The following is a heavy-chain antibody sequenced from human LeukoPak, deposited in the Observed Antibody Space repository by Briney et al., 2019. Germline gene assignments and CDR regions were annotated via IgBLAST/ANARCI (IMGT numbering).Heavy chain of an antibody. CDR3: AKDSETYYYGSGGDV. J-gene: IGHJ6*04. CDR2: IRYDGSNK. CDR1: GFTFSSYA. Sequence: GGSLRLSCAASGFTFSSYAMHWVRQAPGKGLEWVAFIRYDGSNKYYADSVKGRFTISRENSKNTLYLQMNSLRAEDTAVYYCAKDSETYYYGSGGDVWGKGTTVTISS. D-gene: IGHD3-10*01. V-gene: IGHV3-30*02.